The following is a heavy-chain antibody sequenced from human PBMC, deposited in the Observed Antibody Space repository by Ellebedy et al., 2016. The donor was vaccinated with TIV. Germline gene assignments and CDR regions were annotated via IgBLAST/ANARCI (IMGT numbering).Heavy chain of an antibody. Sequence: PGGSLRLSCAASGITFSSYSMSWVRQAPGKGLEWVSAISNNGAHTYYADSVKGRFTISRDNSNNSLYLQMNSLRAEDTAVYYCAKGSQWLGRTCFDYWGQGTLVTVSS. D-gene: IGHD6-19*01. CDR2: ISNNGAHT. CDR1: GITFSSYS. V-gene: IGHV3-23*01. J-gene: IGHJ4*02. CDR3: AKGSQWLGRTCFDY.